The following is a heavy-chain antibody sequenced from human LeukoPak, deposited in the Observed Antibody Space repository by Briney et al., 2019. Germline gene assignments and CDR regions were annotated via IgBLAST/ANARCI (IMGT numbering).Heavy chain of an antibody. CDR3: ASQAYDSSGYYPDAFDI. V-gene: IGHV4-31*11. D-gene: IGHD3-22*01. Sequence: SETLSLTCAVYGGSFSGYYWSWIRQHPGQGLEWIGYIYYSGSTYYNPSLKSRVTISVDTSKNQFSLKLSSVTAADTAVYYCASQAYDSSGYYPDAFDIWGQGTMVTVSS. CDR2: IYYSGST. J-gene: IGHJ3*02. CDR1: GGSFSGYY.